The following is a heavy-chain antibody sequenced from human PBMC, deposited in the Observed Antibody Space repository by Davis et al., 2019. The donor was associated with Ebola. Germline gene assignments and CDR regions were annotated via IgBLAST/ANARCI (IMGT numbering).Heavy chain of an antibody. CDR3: TISDYGDYVFDY. CDR1: RVTFSGSA. J-gene: IGHJ4*02. Sequence: GESLKIPFAASRVTFSGSAMHWVRQASGKGLEWVGRIRSKANSYATAYAASVKGRFTISRDDSKNTAYLQMNSLKTEDTAVYYCTISDYGDYVFDYWGQGTLFTVSS. D-gene: IGHD4-17*01. CDR2: IRSKANSYAT. V-gene: IGHV3-73*01.